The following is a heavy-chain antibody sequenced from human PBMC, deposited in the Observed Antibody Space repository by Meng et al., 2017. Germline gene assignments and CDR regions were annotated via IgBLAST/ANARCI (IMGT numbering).Heavy chain of an antibody. Sequence: GESLKISCKGSGYSFTSYWIGWVRQMPGKGLEWMGIIYPGDSDTRYSPSIQGQVTISADKSISTAYLQWSSLKASDTAMYYCARHILTGYYSYYYYYYGMDVWGQGTTVTVSS. CDR3: ARHILTGYYSYYYYYYGMDV. J-gene: IGHJ6*02. CDR2: IYPGDSDT. D-gene: IGHD3-9*01. V-gene: IGHV5-51*01. CDR1: GYSFTSYW.